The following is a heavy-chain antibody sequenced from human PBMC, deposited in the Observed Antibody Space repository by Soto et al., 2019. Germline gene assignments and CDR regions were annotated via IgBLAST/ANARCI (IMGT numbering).Heavy chain of an antibody. D-gene: IGHD3-16*02. V-gene: IGHV3-30*18. CDR3: AKALGELSPESYDY. J-gene: IGHJ4*02. Sequence: QVQLVEPGGGVVQPGRSLRLSCAASGFTFSSYAMHWVRQAPGKGLEWVAVISYDGSDKYYADSVKGRFTISRDNSKNTLNLQMNSLRADDSAVYYCAKALGELSPESYDYWGQGTLITVSS. CDR2: ISYDGSDK. CDR1: GFTFSSYA.